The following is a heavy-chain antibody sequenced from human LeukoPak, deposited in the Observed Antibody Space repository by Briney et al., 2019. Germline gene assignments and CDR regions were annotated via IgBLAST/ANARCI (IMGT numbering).Heavy chain of an antibody. J-gene: IGHJ4*02. D-gene: IGHD3-10*01. CDR3: AKDSYYYGPGRDY. Sequence: GGSLRLSCAASGFTFSSYSMNWVRQAPGKGLEWVSSISSSSSYIYYADSVKGRFTISRDNSKNTLYLQMNSLRAEDTAVYYCAKDSYYYGPGRDYWGQGTLVTVSS. V-gene: IGHV3-21*04. CDR1: GFTFSSYS. CDR2: ISSSSSYI.